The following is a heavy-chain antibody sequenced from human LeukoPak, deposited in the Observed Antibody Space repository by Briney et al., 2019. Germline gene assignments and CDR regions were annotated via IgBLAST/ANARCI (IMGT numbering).Heavy chain of an antibody. CDR2: INAGNGNT. CDR1: GYTFTSYA. Sequence: WASVKVSCKASGYTFTSYAMHWVRQAPGQRLEWMGWINAGNGNTKYSQKFQSRVTITRDTSASTAYMELSSLRSEDTAVYYCARDPCSGGSCYIHPFDYWGQGTLVTVSS. J-gene: IGHJ4*02. D-gene: IGHD2-15*01. V-gene: IGHV1-3*01. CDR3: ARDPCSGGSCYIHPFDY.